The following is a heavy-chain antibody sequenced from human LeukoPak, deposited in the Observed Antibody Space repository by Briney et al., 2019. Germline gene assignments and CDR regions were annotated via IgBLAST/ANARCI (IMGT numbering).Heavy chain of an antibody. Sequence: SETLSLTCAVSGGSISSSNWWSWVRQPPGKGLEWIGEIYHSGSANYNPSLKSRVTISVDKSKNLFSLKLSSLTAADTAVYYCAREGGYSYGDAPLHFDYWGQGILVTVSS. V-gene: IGHV4-4*02. D-gene: IGHD5-18*01. CDR1: GGSISSSNW. CDR2: IYHSGSA. CDR3: AREGGYSYGDAPLHFDY. J-gene: IGHJ4*02.